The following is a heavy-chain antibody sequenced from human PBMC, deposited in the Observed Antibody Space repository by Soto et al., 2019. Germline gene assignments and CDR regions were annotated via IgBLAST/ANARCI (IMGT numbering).Heavy chain of an antibody. CDR1: GGSISSGGYS. Sequence: SETLSLTCAVSGGSISSGGYSWSWIRQPPGKGLEWIGYIYHSGSTYYNPSLKSRVTISVDRSKNQFSLKLSSVTAADTAVYYCARDLRFGAYYGTDVWGQGPTVTVSS. V-gene: IGHV4-30-2*01. D-gene: IGHD3-10*01. CDR2: IYHSGST. J-gene: IGHJ6*02. CDR3: ARDLRFGAYYGTDV.